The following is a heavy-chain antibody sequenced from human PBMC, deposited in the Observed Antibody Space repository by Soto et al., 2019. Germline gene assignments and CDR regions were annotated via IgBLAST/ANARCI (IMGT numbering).Heavy chain of an antibody. CDR2: IYYSGST. Sequence: SETLSLTCTVSGGSISSYYWSWIRQPPGKGLEWIGYIYYSGSTNYNPSLKSRVTISVDTSKNQFSLKLSSVAAADTAVYYCARRDPSYYDFWSGYYTEYYFDYWGQGTLVTVSS. J-gene: IGHJ4*02. CDR3: ARRDPSYYDFWSGYYTEYYFDY. CDR1: GGSISSYY. V-gene: IGHV4-59*08. D-gene: IGHD3-3*01.